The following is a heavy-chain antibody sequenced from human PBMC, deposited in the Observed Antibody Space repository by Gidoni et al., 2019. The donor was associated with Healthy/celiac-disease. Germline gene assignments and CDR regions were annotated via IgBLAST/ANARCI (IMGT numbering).Heavy chain of an antibody. J-gene: IGHJ4*02. CDR3: ARGPLIAAGGDAIWY. CDR2: INHSGST. CDR1: GGSFSGYY. V-gene: IGHV4-34*01. Sequence: QVQLQQWGAGLLKPSETLSRTCAVYGGSFSGYYWSWIRQPPGKGLEWIGEINHSGSTNYNPSLKSRVTISVDTSKNQFSLKLSSVTAADTAVYYCARGPLIAAGGDAIWYWGQGTLVTVSS. D-gene: IGHD6-13*01.